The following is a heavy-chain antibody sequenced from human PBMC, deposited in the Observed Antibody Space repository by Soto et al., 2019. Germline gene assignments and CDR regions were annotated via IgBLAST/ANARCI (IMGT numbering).Heavy chain of an antibody. CDR1: GYTFFTYD. CDR2: ISTYSGDT. V-gene: IGHV1-18*01. Sequence: QVHLVQSGVEVKTPGASVKVSCQASGYTFFTYDISWVRQAPGQGLEWMGWISTYSGDTKYAQKFQGRVTMTTDTSTTTAYLELTCLRSDYTAVYYFASQHCPTTSENWFGPWGQGTLVTVSS. J-gene: IGHJ5*02. CDR3: ASQHCPTTSENWFGP. D-gene: IGHD2-2*01.